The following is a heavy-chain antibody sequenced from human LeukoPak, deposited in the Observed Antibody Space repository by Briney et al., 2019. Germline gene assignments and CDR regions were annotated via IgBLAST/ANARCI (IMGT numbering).Heavy chain of an antibody. V-gene: IGHV3-30*04. D-gene: IGHD2-2*01. CDR1: GFNFHNFA. J-gene: IGHJ4*02. CDR2: ISNDERNK. CDR3: AKDPDCSGTSCHD. Sequence: PGGSLRLSCEASGFNFHNFAMHWVRQAPGKGLEWVAVISNDERNKYYTDSVKGRFTISRDNSKNTLYLQMNSLRAEDTAVYYCAKDPDCSGTSCHDWGQGTLVTVSS.